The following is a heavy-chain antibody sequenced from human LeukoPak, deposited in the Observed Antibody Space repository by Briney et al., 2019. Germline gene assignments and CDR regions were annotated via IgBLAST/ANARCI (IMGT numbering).Heavy chain of an antibody. CDR1: GGTFSSYA. D-gene: IGHD3-16*01. CDR3: ARAFEIDYNKWFDP. V-gene: IGHV1-69*05. Sequence: ASVTVSCKASGGTFSSYAISWVRQAPGQGLEWMGGIIPIFGTANYAQKFQGRVTITTDESTSTAYMELSSLRSEDTAVYYCARAFEIDYNKWFDPWGQGTLVTVSS. J-gene: IGHJ5*02. CDR2: IIPIFGTA.